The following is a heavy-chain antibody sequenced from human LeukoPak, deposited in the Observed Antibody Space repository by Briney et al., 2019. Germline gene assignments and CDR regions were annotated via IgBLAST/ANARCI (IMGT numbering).Heavy chain of an antibody. V-gene: IGHV4-59*01. J-gene: IGHJ6*02. CDR2: TYYSGST. Sequence: PSETLSLTWTVSGGSISSYYWSWIRQPPGKGLEWIGYTYYSGSTNYNPSLKSRVTISVDTSKNQFSLKLSSVTAADTAVYYCARETIAAAGGDYYYYGMDVWGQGTTVTVSS. D-gene: IGHD6-13*01. CDR3: ARETIAAAGGDYYYYGMDV. CDR1: GGSISSYY.